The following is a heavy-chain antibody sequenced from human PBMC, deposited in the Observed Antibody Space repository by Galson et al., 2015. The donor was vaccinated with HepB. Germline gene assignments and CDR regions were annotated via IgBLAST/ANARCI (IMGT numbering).Heavy chain of an antibody. V-gene: IGHV3-74*01. CDR2: INSDGSST. CDR1: GFTFSSYW. D-gene: IGHD3-3*01. CDR3: ARDKGSFGADWFDP. J-gene: IGHJ5*02. Sequence: SLRLSCAASGFTFSSYWMHWVRQAPGKGLVWVSRINSDGSSTSYADSVKGRSTISRDNAKNTLYLQMNSLRAEDTAVYYCARDKGSFGADWFDPWGQGTLVTVSS.